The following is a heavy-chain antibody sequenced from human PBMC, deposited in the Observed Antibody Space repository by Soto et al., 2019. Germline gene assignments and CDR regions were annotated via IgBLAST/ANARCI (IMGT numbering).Heavy chain of an antibody. D-gene: IGHD3-10*01. Sequence: SGTLSLTCTVSGGSISSDSYYWGWIRQSPEKGLEWIASISYSGSTYYNPTLKSRLIISVDTSKSQFFLKLSSVTAADTAVYYCARRYGYAFDIWGQGTMVNVSS. CDR2: ISYSGST. CDR3: ARRYGYAFDI. J-gene: IGHJ3*02. V-gene: IGHV4-39*01. CDR1: GGSISSDSYY.